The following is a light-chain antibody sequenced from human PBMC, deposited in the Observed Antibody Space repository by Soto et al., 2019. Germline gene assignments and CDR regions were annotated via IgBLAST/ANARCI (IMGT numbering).Light chain of an antibody. CDR2: KVS. V-gene: IGKV2-30*01. Sequence: DVVLTQSPLSLPVTLGQPASISCRSGLSLVYSDGSTYLNWFQQRPGQSPRRLIYKVSNRDSGGPDRFSGSWSGTDFTLEISRVEAEDVGVYYCMQGTLWPPITFRQGTRLEIK. J-gene: IGKJ5*01. CDR1: LSLVYSDGSTY. CDR3: MQGTLWPPIT.